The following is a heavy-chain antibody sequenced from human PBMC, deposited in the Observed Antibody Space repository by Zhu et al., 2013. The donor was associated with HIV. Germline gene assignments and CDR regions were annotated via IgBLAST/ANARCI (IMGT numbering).Heavy chain of an antibody. CDR2: ISTYNGNA. V-gene: IGHV1-18*04. CDR3: ARSGGNSEENDYFDY. J-gene: IGHJ4*02. D-gene: IGHD2-21*02. Sequence: QVQLIQSGGEVKKPGASVKVSCKASGYTFINYGITWVRQAPGQGLEWLGWISTYNGNATYAQKLQDRVTMTTQTSRRTVYMELRSLKSDDTAVYYCARSGGNSEENDYFDYWGQGTLVSVSS. CDR1: GYTFINYG.